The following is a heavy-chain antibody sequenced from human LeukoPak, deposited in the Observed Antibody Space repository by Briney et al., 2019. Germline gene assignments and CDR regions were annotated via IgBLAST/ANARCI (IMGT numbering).Heavy chain of an antibody. D-gene: IGHD1-7*01. Sequence: GGSLRLSCAASGFTFSSYGMHWVRQAPGKGLEWVAFIRYDGSNKYYADSVKGRFTISRDNSKNTLYLQMNSLRSEDTAVYYCARVVRALGFSRNYPYYYYCYYMDVWGKGTTVTVSS. CDR3: ARVVRALGFSRNYPYYYYCYYMDV. J-gene: IGHJ6*03. CDR2: IRYDGSNK. V-gene: IGHV3-30*02. CDR1: GFTFSSYG.